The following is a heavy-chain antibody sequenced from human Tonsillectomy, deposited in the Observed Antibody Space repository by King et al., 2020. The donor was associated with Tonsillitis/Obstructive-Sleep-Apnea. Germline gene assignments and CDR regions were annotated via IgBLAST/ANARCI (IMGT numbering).Heavy chain of an antibody. Sequence: VQLVESGGGLVQPGGSLRLSCSASAFTFSSYAMHWVRQAPGKGLDYVSGISSNGGSTYSADSVKGRFTIPRDNSKNTLYLHISSLRGEDTAVYYCVKVSAGEYYYYYMYVWGKGTTVTVSS. CDR1: AFTFSSYA. J-gene: IGHJ6*03. D-gene: IGHD6-13*01. V-gene: IGHV3-64D*06. CDR2: ISSNGGST. CDR3: VKVSAGEYYYYYMYV.